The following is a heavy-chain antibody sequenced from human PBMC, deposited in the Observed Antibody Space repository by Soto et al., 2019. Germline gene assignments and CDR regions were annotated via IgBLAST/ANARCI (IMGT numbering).Heavy chain of an antibody. V-gene: IGHV3-30*18. Sequence: GGSLRLSCAASGFTFSSYGMHWVRQAPGKGLEWVAVISYDGSNKYYADSVKGRFTISRDNSKNTLYLQMNSLRAEDTAVYYCAKDPYSSGWYLSDPWFDPWGQGTLVTVSS. CDR1: GFTFSSYG. CDR3: AKDPYSSGWYLSDPWFDP. J-gene: IGHJ5*02. CDR2: ISYDGSNK. D-gene: IGHD6-19*01.